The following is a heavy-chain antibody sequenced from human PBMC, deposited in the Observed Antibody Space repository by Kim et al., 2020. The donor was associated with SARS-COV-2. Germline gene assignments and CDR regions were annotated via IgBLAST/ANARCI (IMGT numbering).Heavy chain of an antibody. CDR3: ARAIRVTTVTKTNWFDP. CDR2: IYYSGST. J-gene: IGHJ5*02. D-gene: IGHD4-17*01. CDR1: GGSISSGGYY. Sequence: SETLSLTCTVSGGSISSGGYYWSWIRQHPGKGLEWIGYIYYSGSTYYNPSLKSRVTISVDTSKNQFSLKLSSVTAADTAVYYCARAIRVTTVTKTNWFDPWGQGTLVTVSS. V-gene: IGHV4-31*03.